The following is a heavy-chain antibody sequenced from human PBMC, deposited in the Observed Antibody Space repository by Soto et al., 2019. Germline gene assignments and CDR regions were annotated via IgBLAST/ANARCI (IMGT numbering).Heavy chain of an antibody. CDR3: AKGAGFLEWLSWFDS. J-gene: IGHJ5*01. V-gene: IGHV3-9*01. D-gene: IGHD3-3*01. CDR2: ISWNSGSI. Sequence: GGSLRLSCAASGFTFDDYAMHWVRQAPGKGLEWVSGISWNSGSIGYADSVKGRFTISRDNAKNSLYLQMNSLRAEDTALYYCAKGAGFLEWLSWFDSWGQGTLVTVSS. CDR1: GFTFDDYA.